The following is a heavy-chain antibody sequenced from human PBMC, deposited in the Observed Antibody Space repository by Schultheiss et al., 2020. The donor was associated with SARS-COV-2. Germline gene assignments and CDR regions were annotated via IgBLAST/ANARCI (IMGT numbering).Heavy chain of an antibody. Sequence: ESLKISCTVSGGSISSYYWSWIRQPPGKGLEWIGYIHYSGSTNYNPSLKSRVTISVDTPKNQFSLKLSSVTAADTAVYYCARAVSSGYYYFDYWGQGSLVTVSS. CDR1: GGSISSYY. V-gene: IGHV4-59*01. J-gene: IGHJ4*02. CDR3: ARAVSSGYYYFDY. D-gene: IGHD6-19*01. CDR2: IHYSGST.